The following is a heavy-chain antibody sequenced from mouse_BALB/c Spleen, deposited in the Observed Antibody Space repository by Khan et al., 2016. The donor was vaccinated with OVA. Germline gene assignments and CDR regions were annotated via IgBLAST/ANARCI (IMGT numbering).Heavy chain of an antibody. V-gene: IGHV1S135*01. Sequence: QLKQSGPELMKPGASVKLSCKASGYSFTTYYIHWVMQSPGTSLEWIGYIDPFSGSTNYNQKFKGKATLTVDKSSSTAYIHLSNLTSEDSAVYYCTRRGIVAWFTYWGQGTLVTVSA. J-gene: IGHJ3*01. D-gene: IGHD1-1*02. CDR3: TRRGIVAWFTY. CDR2: IDPFSGST. CDR1: GYSFTTYY.